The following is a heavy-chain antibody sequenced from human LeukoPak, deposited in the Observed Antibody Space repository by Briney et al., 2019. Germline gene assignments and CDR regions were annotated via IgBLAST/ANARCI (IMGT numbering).Heavy chain of an antibody. J-gene: IGHJ3*02. V-gene: IGHV3-23*01. CDR2: ISGSGGGT. D-gene: IGHD5-18*01. CDR1: GLTFSSYA. Sequence: PGGSLTLSCVASGLTFSSYAMNWVRQAPGKGLEWVSGISGSGGGTNYADSVKGRFTISRDNSKNTLYVQMNRLRAEDTAVYYCAKGGYSYGIPDAFDIWGQGTMVTVSS. CDR3: AKGGYSYGIPDAFDI.